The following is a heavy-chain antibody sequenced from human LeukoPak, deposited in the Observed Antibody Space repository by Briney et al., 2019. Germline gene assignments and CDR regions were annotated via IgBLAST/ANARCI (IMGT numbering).Heavy chain of an antibody. CDR2: INHSGST. Sequence: SETLSLTCAVYGGSFSGYYWSWIRQPPGKGLERIGEINHSGSTNYNPSLKSRVTISVDTSKNQFSLKLSSVTAADTAVYYCARDRAFPWYSSSWHSNDAFDIWGQGTMVTVSS. CDR1: GGSFSGYY. D-gene: IGHD6-13*01. J-gene: IGHJ3*02. V-gene: IGHV4-34*01. CDR3: ARDRAFPWYSSSWHSNDAFDI.